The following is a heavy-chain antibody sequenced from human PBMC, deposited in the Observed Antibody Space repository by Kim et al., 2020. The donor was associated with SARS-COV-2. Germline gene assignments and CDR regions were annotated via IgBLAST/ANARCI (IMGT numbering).Heavy chain of an antibody. J-gene: IGHJ3*02. Sequence: VKVRFTISRDNSKNTLYLQMNSLRAEDTAVYYCAKVPYDSSGYSDAFDIWGQGTMVTVSS. CDR3: AKVPYDSSGYSDAFDI. V-gene: IGHV3-23*01. D-gene: IGHD3-22*01.